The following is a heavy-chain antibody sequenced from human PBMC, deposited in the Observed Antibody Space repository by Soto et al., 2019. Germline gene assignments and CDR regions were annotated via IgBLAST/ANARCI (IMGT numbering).Heavy chain of an antibody. Sequence: GASVKVSCKASGYTFTSYDINWVRQATGQGLEWMGWMNPNSGNTGYAQKFQGRVTMTRNTSISTAYMELSSLRSEDTAVYYCARDVLFSAAMQQGVWYYYYYMAVWGKGTTVTVSS. D-gene: IGHD2-2*01. CDR1: GYTFTSYD. CDR2: MNPNSGNT. CDR3: ARDVLFSAAMQQGVWYYYYYMAV. J-gene: IGHJ6*03. V-gene: IGHV1-8*01.